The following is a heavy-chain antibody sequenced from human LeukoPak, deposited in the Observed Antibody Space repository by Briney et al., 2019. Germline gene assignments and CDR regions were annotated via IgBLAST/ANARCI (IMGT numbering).Heavy chain of an antibody. CDR3: ASNPWFGELLSAFDI. CDR1: GFTFDDYA. D-gene: IGHD3-10*01. V-gene: IGHV3-9*01. Sequence: GRSLRLSCAASGFTFDDYAMHWVRQAPGKGLEWVSGISWNSGSIGYADSVKGRFTISRDNAKSSLYLQMNSLRAEDTALYYCASNPWFGELLSAFDIWGQGTMVTVSS. CDR2: ISWNSGSI. J-gene: IGHJ3*02.